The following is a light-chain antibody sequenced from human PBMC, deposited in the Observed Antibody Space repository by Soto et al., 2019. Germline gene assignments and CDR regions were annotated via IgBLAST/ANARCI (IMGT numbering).Light chain of an antibody. CDR2: LNSDGSH. Sequence: QLVLTQSPSASASLGASVKLTCTLSSGHSSYAIAWHQQQPEKGPRYLMKLNSDGSHSKGDGIPDRFSGSSSGAERYLTISSLQSEDEADYYCQTWGTGIHVXXXGGTKLTVL. CDR1: SGHSSYA. J-gene: IGLJ2*01. V-gene: IGLV4-69*01. CDR3: QTWGTGIHVX.